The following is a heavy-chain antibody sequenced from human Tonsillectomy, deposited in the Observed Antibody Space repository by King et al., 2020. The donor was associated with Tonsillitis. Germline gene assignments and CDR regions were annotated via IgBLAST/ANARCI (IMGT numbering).Heavy chain of an antibody. CDR2: ISSRSSAI. CDR3: ARDCSTTSCSAWHAFDI. J-gene: IGHJ3*02. CDR1: GFTFSSYS. D-gene: IGHD2-2*01. V-gene: IGHV3-48*02. Sequence: VQLVESGGGLVQPGGSLRLSCAASGFTFSSYSMNWVRQAPGRGLEGVSYISSRSSAIYYADSMKGRFTISRDNAKNSLYLQMNSLRDEDTAVYYCARDCSTTSCSAWHAFDIWGQGTMVTVSS.